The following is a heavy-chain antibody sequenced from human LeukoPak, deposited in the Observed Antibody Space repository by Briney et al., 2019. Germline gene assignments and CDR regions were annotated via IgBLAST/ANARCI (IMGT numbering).Heavy chain of an antibody. J-gene: IGHJ4*02. CDR3: ARGDGYNFFDY. CDR1: GFTFSSYA. D-gene: IGHD5-24*01. V-gene: IGHV3-64*04. CDR2: ISNNGGST. Sequence: GGSLRLSCSASGFTFSSYAMRWVRQAPGKGLEYVSAISNNGGSTYYADSVKGRFTISRDNSENTLYLQMKSLRAEDTAVYYCARGDGYNFFDYWGQGTLVTVSS.